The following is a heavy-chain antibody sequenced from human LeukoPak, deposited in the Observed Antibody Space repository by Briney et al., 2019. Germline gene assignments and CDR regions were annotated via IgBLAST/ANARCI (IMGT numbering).Heavy chain of an antibody. Sequence: GGSLRLSCSASGFTFSNSAMYWIRQAPGKGLEYVSTINSRGSSTYYADSMKGRFTISRDNSKNTLYLQMSRLRAVDTAVYYCARDVGSGNYYRGYFDYWGQGTLVTVSS. CDR3: ARDVGSGNYYRGYFDY. J-gene: IGHJ4*02. D-gene: IGHD1-26*01. CDR2: INSRGSST. CDR1: GFTFSNSA. V-gene: IGHV3-64D*09.